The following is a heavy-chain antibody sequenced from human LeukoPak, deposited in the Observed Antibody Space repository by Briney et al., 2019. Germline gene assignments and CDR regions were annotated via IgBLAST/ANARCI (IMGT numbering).Heavy chain of an antibody. D-gene: IGHD2-15*01. J-gene: IGHJ4*02. CDR3: ATYRGGQAAGGLFDY. Sequence: ASVKVSCKVSGYTLTELSMHWVQQAPGKGLEWMGGFDPEDGETIYAQKFQGRVTMTEDTSTDTAYMELSSLRSEDTAVYYCATYRGGQAAGGLFDYWGQGTLVTVSS. CDR1: GYTLTELS. V-gene: IGHV1-24*01. CDR2: FDPEDGET.